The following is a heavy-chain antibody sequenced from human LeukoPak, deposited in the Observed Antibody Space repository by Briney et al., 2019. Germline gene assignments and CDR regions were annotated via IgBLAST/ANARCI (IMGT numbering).Heavy chain of an antibody. CDR2: FGRSGSDT. V-gene: IGHV3-23*01. CDR1: GFTFSSYA. CDR3: AKGSLGSWYYFDY. Sequence: GGSLRLSCAASGFTFSSYAMSWVRQAPGKGLEWVSTFGRSGSDTYYSDPVKGRFTIFRDNSKNTLYLQMNSLRDEDTAVYYCAKGSLGSWYYFDYWGQGTLVTVSS. J-gene: IGHJ4*02. D-gene: IGHD6-13*01.